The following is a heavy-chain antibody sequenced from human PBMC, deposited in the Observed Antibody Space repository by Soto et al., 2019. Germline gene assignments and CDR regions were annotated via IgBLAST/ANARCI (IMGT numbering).Heavy chain of an antibody. J-gene: IGHJ5*02. CDR1: GYTFTSYA. Sequence: SVKVSCKASGYTFTSYAMHWVRQAPGQRLEWMGWINAGNGSTKYSQKFQGRVTITRDTSASTAYMELSSLRSEDTAVYYCARVRYSSRNWFDPWGQGTLVTVSS. V-gene: IGHV1-3*01. CDR2: INAGNGST. CDR3: ARVRYSSRNWFDP. D-gene: IGHD6-13*01.